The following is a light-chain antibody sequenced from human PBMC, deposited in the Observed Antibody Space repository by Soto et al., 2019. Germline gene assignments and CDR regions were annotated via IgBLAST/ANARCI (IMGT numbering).Light chain of an antibody. J-gene: IGKJ5*01. V-gene: IGKV3-20*01. Sequence: EMVLTQSPGTLSLSPGERATLSCRASRSVSSSYLAWYQQKPGQAPRLLIYGASSRASGTPDRFSGSGSGTDFTLTISRLEPEDFAVYYCQQYGSSPITFGHGTRLEI. CDR2: GAS. CDR3: QQYGSSPIT. CDR1: RSVSSSY.